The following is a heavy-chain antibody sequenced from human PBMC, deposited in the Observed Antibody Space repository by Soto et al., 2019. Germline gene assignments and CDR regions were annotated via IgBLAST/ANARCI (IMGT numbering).Heavy chain of an antibody. CDR3: ARNRKYSNYWFDP. Sequence: QVRLVQSGPEVTKPGASVKVSCKASGYTFTNYGISWVRQAPGQGLEWMGWISRYSGIRNYSQQFQGRVTMTTDYSTSTAYMELRSLRSDDTAVYYGARNRKYSNYWFDPWGQGTLVTVSS. D-gene: IGHD6-6*01. J-gene: IGHJ5*02. V-gene: IGHV1-18*01. CDR2: ISRYSGIR. CDR1: GYTFTNYG.